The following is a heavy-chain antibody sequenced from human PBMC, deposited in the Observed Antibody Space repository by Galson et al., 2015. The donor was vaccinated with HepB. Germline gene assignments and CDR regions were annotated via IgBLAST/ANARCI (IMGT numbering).Heavy chain of an antibody. Sequence: SLRLSCAASGFTFSDYYMSWIRQAPGKGLEWVSYISSASSYTSYADSVKGRFTISRANAKNSLYLRMNSLRAEDTAVYYCAGRAGYSYGYGFDYWGQGTLVTVSS. J-gene: IGHJ4*02. CDR3: AGRAGYSYGYGFDY. CDR2: ISSASSYT. V-gene: IGHV3-11*03. CDR1: GFTFSDYY. D-gene: IGHD5-18*01.